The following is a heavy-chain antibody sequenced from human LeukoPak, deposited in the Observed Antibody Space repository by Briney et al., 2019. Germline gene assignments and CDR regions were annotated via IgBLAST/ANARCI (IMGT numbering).Heavy chain of an antibody. V-gene: IGHV4-34*01. CDR3: AREFGRRSSALNWFDP. J-gene: IGHJ5*02. CDR2: INHSGST. D-gene: IGHD1-26*01. Sequence: SETLSLTCAVYGGSFSGYYWSWIRQPPGKGLEWIGEINHSGSTNYNPSLKSRVTISVDTSKNQFSLKLSSMTAADTAVYYCAREFGRRSSALNWFDPWGQGTLVTVSS. CDR1: GGSFSGYY.